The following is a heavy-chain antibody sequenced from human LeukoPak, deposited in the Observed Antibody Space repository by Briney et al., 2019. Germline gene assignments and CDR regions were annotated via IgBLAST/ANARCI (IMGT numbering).Heavy chain of an antibody. J-gene: IGHJ4*02. CDR2: ISPYNGDT. V-gene: IGHV1-18*01. CDR3: AREAADHLDY. Sequence: GASVKVSCKPSGYTFTNYNLAWVRQAPGVGLEWMGWISPYNGDTNYAPKFQGRVTLTTDTSTSTGYMELRNLRSDDTAVYYCAREAADHLDYWGQGTLVTVSS. CDR1: GYTFTNYN.